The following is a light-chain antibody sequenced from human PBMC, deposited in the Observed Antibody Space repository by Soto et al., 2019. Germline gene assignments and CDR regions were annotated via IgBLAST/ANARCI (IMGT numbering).Light chain of an antibody. Sequence: DSPMSQCPSALSASLVDGFAITCRASQSISSWLAWYQQKPGKAPKLLIYDASSLESGVPSRFSASGSGTEFTLTISSLQPDDFATYYCQQYNSYPLTFGGGTKVDFK. J-gene: IGKJ4*01. CDR3: QQYNSYPLT. CDR1: QSISSW. V-gene: IGKV1-5*01. CDR2: DAS.